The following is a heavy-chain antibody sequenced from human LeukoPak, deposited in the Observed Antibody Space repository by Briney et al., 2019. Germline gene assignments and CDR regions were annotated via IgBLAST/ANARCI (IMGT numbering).Heavy chain of an antibody. J-gene: IGHJ4*02. CDR3: VKDLSGSYTFDY. CDR1: GFTFSNYA. Sequence: PGGSLRLSCSAFGFTFSNYAMHWVRQAPGKGLEYVSGINDNGGTTHYADSVKGRFTISRDDSKNTLYLQMSGLRTDDTAMYHCVKDLSGSYTFDYWGQGTLVTVSS. V-gene: IGHV3-64D*09. D-gene: IGHD1-26*01. CDR2: INDNGGTT.